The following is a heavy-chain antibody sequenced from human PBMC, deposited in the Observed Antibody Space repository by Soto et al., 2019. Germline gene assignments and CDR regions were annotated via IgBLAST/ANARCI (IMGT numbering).Heavy chain of an antibody. V-gene: IGHV5-10-1*01. D-gene: IGHD2-15*01. J-gene: IGHJ5*02. CDR1: GYSFTSYW. CDR3: ARHFLAAGREPVVVGNWFDP. CDR2: IDPSDSYT. Sequence: GESLKISCKGSGYSFTSYWISWVRQMPGKGLEWMGRIDPSDSYTNYSPSFQGHVTISADKSISTAYLQWSSLKASDTAMYYCARHFLAAGREPVVVGNWFDPWGKLTRVAAAS.